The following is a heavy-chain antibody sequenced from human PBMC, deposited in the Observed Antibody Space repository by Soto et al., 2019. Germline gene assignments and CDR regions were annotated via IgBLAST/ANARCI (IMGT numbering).Heavy chain of an antibody. CDR2: ISYDGSNK. Sequence: QPGGSLRLSCAASGFTFSSYAMHWVRQAPGKGLEWVAVISYDGSNKYYADSVKGRFTISRDNSKNTLYLQMNSLRAEDTAVYYCASPPVTGFYYYYYGMDVWGQGTTVTV. V-gene: IGHV3-30-3*01. D-gene: IGHD3-16*02. CDR1: GFTFSSYA. CDR3: ASPPVTGFYYYYYGMDV. J-gene: IGHJ6*02.